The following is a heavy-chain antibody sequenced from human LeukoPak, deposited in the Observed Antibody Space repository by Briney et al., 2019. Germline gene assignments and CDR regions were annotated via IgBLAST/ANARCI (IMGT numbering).Heavy chain of an antibody. CDR1: GGSFSGYY. D-gene: IGHD1-14*01. J-gene: IGHJ5*02. Sequence: SETLSLTCAVYGGSFSGYYWSWIRQPPGKGLEWIGEINHSGSTNYHPSLKSRVTISLDTSKNQFSLELNSVTAADTAVYYCARDQQYHRPAGWFDPWGQGTLVTVSS. CDR3: ARDQQYHRPAGWFDP. CDR2: INHSGST. V-gene: IGHV4-34*01.